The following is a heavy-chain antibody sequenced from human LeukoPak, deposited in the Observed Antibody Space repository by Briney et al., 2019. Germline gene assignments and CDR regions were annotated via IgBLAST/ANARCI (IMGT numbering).Heavy chain of an antibody. CDR1: GGSISSYY. D-gene: IGHD5-24*01. CDR3: ARSGWLQSRGAFDI. CDR2: IYYSGST. Sequence: ETLSLTCTVSGGSISSYYWSWIRQPPGKGLEWIGYIYYSGSTNYNPSLKSRVTISVDTSKNQFSLKLSSVTAADTAVYYCARSGWLQSRGAFDIWGQGTMVTVSS. V-gene: IGHV4-59*01. J-gene: IGHJ3*02.